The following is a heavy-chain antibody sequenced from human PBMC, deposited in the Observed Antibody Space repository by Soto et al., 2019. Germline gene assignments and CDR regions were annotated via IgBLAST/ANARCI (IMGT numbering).Heavy chain of an antibody. CDR3: AREEQDIVVVQWAFDI. CDR1: GFTFSSYW. V-gene: IGHV3-7*01. Sequence: GGSLRLSCAASGFTFSSYWMSWVRQAPGKGLELVANIKQDGSEKYYVDSVKGRFTISRDNAKNSLYLQMNSLRAEDTAVYYCAREEQDIVVVQWAFDIWGQGTMVTVSS. J-gene: IGHJ3*02. D-gene: IGHD2-15*01. CDR2: IKQDGSEK.